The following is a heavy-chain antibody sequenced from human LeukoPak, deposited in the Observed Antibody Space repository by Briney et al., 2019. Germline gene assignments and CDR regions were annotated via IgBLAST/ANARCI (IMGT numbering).Heavy chain of an antibody. CDR1: GFSFSSNG. V-gene: IGHV3-48*04. CDR2: ISSSSSTI. J-gene: IGHJ4*02. CDR3: ARALDPGIAAAGTGY. D-gene: IGHD6-13*01. Sequence: GGSLRLSCAASGFSFSSNGMHWVRQAPGKGLEWVSYISSSSSTIYYADSVKGRFTISRDNAKNSLYLQMNSLRAEDTAVYYCARALDPGIAAAGTGYWGQGTLVTVSS.